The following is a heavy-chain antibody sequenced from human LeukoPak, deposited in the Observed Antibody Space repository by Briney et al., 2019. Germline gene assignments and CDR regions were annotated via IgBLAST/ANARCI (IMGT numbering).Heavy chain of an antibody. CDR3: ASNNHRDGYSYGDYYFDY. CDR2: IYYSGST. D-gene: IGHD5-18*01. V-gene: IGHV4-39*07. Sequence: SETLSLTCTVSGGSISTSNYYWGWIRQPPGKGLEWIGSIYYSGSTYYNPSLKSRVTISVDTSKNQFSLKLRSVTAADTAVYYCASNNHRDGYSYGDYYFDYWGQGTLVTVSS. J-gene: IGHJ4*02. CDR1: GGSISTSNYY.